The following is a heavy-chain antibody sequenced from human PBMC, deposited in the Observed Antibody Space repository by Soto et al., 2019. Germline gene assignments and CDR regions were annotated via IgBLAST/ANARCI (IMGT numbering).Heavy chain of an antibody. CDR1: GYTFTSYY. CDR3: ARVLDSGRPIDY. V-gene: IGHV1-46*01. Sequence: VQLVQSGAEVKKPGASVKVSCKASGYTFTSYYMNWVRQAPGQGLEWMGIINPSGGSTSYAQKFQGRVTMTRDTSTSTVYMELSRLNSEDTAVYYCARVLDSGRPIDYWGQGTLVTVSS. D-gene: IGHD1-26*01. J-gene: IGHJ4*02. CDR2: INPSGGST.